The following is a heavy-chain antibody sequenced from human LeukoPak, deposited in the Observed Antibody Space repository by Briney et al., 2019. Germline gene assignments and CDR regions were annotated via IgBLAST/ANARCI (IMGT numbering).Heavy chain of an antibody. D-gene: IGHD3-16*02. CDR2: FDPEDGET. J-gene: IGHJ4*02. CDR3: ATWDAGGGYLGY. Sequence: ASVKVSCKVSGYTLTELSMHWVRQALGKGLEWMGGFDPEDGETIYAQKFQGRVTMTEDTSTDTAYMELSSLRSEDTAVYYCATWDAGGGYLGYWGQGTLVTVSS. CDR1: GYTLTELS. V-gene: IGHV1-24*01.